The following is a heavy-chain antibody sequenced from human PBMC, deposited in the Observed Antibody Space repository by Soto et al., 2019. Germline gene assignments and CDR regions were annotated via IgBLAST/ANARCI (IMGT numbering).Heavy chain of an antibody. CDR3: AKGRCSGTSCYSDY. J-gene: IGHJ4*02. V-gene: IGHV3-23*01. Sequence: PGGSLRLSCAASGFSFSDYAMSWVRQAPGKGLEWVSGVSGGGGVTNYADSVKGRFTISRDNSKSTVYLQMNGLRAEDTAIYYCAKGRCSGTSCYSDYWGQGTLVTVSS. D-gene: IGHD2-15*01. CDR1: GFSFSDYA. CDR2: VSGGGGVT.